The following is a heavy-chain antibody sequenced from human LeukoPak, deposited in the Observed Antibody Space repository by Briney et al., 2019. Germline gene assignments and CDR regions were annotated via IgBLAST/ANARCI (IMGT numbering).Heavy chain of an antibody. D-gene: IGHD2-21*01. CDR1: GFTFDDYG. CDR3: ARAFKYSMSGYYFDY. J-gene: IGHJ4*02. CDR2: INWNGGST. Sequence: PGGSLRLSCAASGFTFDDYGMSWVRQAPGKRLEWVSGINWNGGSTGYADTVKGRFTISRDNAKNSLYLQMNSLRAEDTALYYCARAFKYSMSGYYFDYWGQGTLVTVSS. V-gene: IGHV3-20*04.